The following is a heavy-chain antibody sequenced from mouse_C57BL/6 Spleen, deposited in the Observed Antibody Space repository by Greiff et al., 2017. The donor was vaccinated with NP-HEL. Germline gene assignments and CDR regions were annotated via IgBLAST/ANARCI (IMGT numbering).Heavy chain of an antibody. Sequence: EVQLQQSGAELVRPGASVKLSCTASGFNIKDDYMHWVKQRPEQGLEWIGWIDPENGDTEYASKFQGKATVTADTSSNTAYLQLSSLTSEDTAVYYCATCYGSRGGFAYWGQGTLVTVAA. CDR3: ATCYGSRGGFAY. J-gene: IGHJ3*01. CDR2: IDPENGDT. V-gene: IGHV14-4*01. CDR1: GFNIKDDY. D-gene: IGHD1-1*01.